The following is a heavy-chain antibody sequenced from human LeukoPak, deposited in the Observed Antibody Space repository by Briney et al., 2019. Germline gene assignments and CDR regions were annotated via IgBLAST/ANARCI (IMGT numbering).Heavy chain of an antibody. D-gene: IGHD1-26*01. CDR1: GFAFSSYG. J-gene: IGHJ4*02. CDR2: IRYDGSNK. V-gene: IGHV3-30*02. Sequence: GGSLRLSCAASGFAFSSYGMHWVRQAPGKGLEWVAFIRYDGSNKYYADSVKGRFTISRDNSKNTLYLQMNSLRAEDTAVYYCAKDTREVIDYWGQGTLVTVSS. CDR3: AKDTREVIDY.